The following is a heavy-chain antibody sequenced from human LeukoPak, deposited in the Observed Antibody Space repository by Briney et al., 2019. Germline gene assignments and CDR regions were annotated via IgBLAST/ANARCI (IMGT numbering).Heavy chain of an antibody. J-gene: IGHJ4*02. CDR2: INPSGGST. CDR1: GYSFTSYY. Sequence: ASVKVSCKASGYSFTSYYIHWVRLAPGQGLEWMGVINPSGGSTRYAQKFQGRVTMTRDMSTSTVYMELSSLRSEDTAVYYCARDQGSGWYEVDFWGRGTLVTVSS. CDR3: ARDQGSGWYEVDF. D-gene: IGHD6-19*01. V-gene: IGHV1-46*01.